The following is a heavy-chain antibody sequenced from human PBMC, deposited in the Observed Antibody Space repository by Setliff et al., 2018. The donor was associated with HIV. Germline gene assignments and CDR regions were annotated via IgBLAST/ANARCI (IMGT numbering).Heavy chain of an antibody. J-gene: IGHJ5*02. D-gene: IGHD3-3*01. CDR1: GGSIWNYY. V-gene: IGHV4-34*01. CDR2: INHSGST. CDR3: ARGGDYNFWAGYWT. Sequence: SETLSLTCTVSGGSIWNYYWTWIRQPPGKGLEWIGEINHSGSTNYNPSLESRVTISVDTSKKHFSLRLTSVTAADTAVYFCARGGDYNFWAGYWTWGQGTLVTVSS.